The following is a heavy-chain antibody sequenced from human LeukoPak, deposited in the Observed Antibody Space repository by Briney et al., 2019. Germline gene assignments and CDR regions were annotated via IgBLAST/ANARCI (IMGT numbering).Heavy chain of an antibody. CDR3: ASNYYGSGSLDY. Sequence: SETLSLTCTVSGGSISSYYWSWIRQPPGKGLEWIGYIYFSGSTNYNPSLKSRVTISVDTSKNQFSLKLSSVTAADTAVYYCASNYYGSGSLDYWGQGNLVAVSS. J-gene: IGHJ4*02. CDR2: IYFSGST. V-gene: IGHV4-59*08. D-gene: IGHD3-10*01. CDR1: GGSISSYY.